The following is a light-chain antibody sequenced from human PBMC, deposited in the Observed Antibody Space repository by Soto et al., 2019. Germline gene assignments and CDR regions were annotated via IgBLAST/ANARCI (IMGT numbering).Light chain of an antibody. J-gene: IGKJ3*01. CDR3: QQRSNWRFI. Sequence: EIVLTQSPVTLSLSPGERATLSCRASQSVSSYLAWYQQKPGQGPRLLIYDASHRATGIPARFSGSGSGTDFTLTISSLEPEDFAAYYCQQRSNWRFIFGPGTKVDIK. CDR1: QSVSSY. CDR2: DAS. V-gene: IGKV3-11*01.